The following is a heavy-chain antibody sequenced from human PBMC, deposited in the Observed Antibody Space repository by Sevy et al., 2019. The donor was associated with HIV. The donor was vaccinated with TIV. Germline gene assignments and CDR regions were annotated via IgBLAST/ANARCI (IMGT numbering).Heavy chain of an antibody. J-gene: IGHJ4*02. CDR3: ARGGDFNDRSAKRDFDY. Sequence: GGSLRLSCAASGFTFSNYGMHWVRQAPGKGLEWVAVIWNDGSNKYYADSGKGRLTISRDNSKNTLYRQMNSLRVEDTAVYFCARGGDFNDRSAKRDFDYWGQGTLVTVSS. D-gene: IGHD3-22*01. CDR2: IWNDGSNK. CDR1: GFTFSNYG. V-gene: IGHV3-33*01.